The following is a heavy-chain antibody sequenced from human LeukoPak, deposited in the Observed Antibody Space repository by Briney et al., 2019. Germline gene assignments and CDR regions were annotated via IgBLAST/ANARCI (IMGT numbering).Heavy chain of an antibody. CDR3: ARDRNVMITFGGVIILNS. J-gene: IGHJ4*02. Sequence: ASVKVSCKTSGYTFAIYGVSWLRQAPGQGLEWMGWISGYNGNTHYAQKFQDRVTLTSDRSTSSAHMEVRSLRSDDTAVYYCARDRNVMITFGGVIILNSWGQGTLVTVSS. CDR1: GYTFAIYG. D-gene: IGHD3-16*02. V-gene: IGHV1-18*01. CDR2: ISGYNGNT.